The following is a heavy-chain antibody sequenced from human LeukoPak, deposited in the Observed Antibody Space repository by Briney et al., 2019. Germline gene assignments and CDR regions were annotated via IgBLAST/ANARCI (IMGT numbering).Heavy chain of an antibody. CDR3: LSTSGP. V-gene: IGHV3-7*01. J-gene: IGHJ5*02. CDR1: GFTFSYYW. Sequence: GGSLRLSCAASGFTFSYYWMRWVRQAPGKGLKWVANIKEDGSEKYYVDSVRGRFTVSIDNAKNSLYLQMSSLRAEDTAVYYCLSTSGPWGQGTLVTVSS. D-gene: IGHD1-26*01. CDR2: IKEDGSEK.